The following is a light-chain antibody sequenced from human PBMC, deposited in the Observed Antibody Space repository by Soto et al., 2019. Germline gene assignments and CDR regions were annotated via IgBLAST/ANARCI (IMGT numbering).Light chain of an antibody. J-gene: IGLJ2*01. CDR2: EVT. CDR3: SSYAGSNKGVL. Sequence: QSALTQPPSASGSPGQSVTISCTGTSSDVGAFNFVSWYQQPPGKAPKLVIYEVTKLPSGVPDRFSGSKSGDTASLTVSGLQPEDEAHYFCSSYAGSNKGVLFGGGTKLTV. CDR1: SSDVGAFNF. V-gene: IGLV2-8*01.